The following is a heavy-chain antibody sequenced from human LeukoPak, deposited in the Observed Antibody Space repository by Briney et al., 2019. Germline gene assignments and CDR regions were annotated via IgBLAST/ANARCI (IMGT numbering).Heavy chain of an antibody. D-gene: IGHD2-2*02. Sequence: PSETLSLTCAVYGGSFSGYYLSWIRQPPGKGLEWIGEINHSGSTNYNPSLKSRVTISVDTSKNQFSLKLSSVTAADTAVYYCARGPGYCSSTSCYKGWFDPWGQGTLVTVSS. CDR2: INHSGST. V-gene: IGHV4-34*01. CDR3: ARGPGYCSSTSCYKGWFDP. CDR1: GGSFSGYY. J-gene: IGHJ5*02.